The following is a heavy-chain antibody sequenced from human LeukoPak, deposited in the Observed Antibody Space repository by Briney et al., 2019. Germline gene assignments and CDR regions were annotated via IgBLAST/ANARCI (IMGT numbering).Heavy chain of an antibody. J-gene: IGHJ5*02. V-gene: IGHV1-18*01. CDR2: ISAYNGNT. D-gene: IGHD3-10*01. CDR1: GYTFTSYG. CDR3: ARARAHFFTMVRGMDWFDP. Sequence: VASVKVSCKASGYTFTSYGISWVRQAPGQGLEWMGWISAYNGNTNYAQKLQGRVTMTTDTSTSTAYMELRSLRSDDTAVYYCARARAHFFTMVRGMDWFDPWGRGTLVTVSS.